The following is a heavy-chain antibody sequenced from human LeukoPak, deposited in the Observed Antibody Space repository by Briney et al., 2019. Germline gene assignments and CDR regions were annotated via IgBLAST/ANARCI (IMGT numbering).Heavy chain of an antibody. V-gene: IGHV1-2*02. CDR2: INPNSGGT. CDR3: ARYCSSTSCYRVNDAFDI. CDR1: GYTFTGYY. J-gene: IGHJ3*02. Sequence: ASVKVSCKASGYTFTGYYMHWVRQAPGQGLEWMGWINPNSGGTNYAQKFQGRVTMTRDTSISTAYMELSRLRSDDTAAYYCARYCSSTSCYRVNDAFDIWGQGTMVTVSS. D-gene: IGHD2-2*01.